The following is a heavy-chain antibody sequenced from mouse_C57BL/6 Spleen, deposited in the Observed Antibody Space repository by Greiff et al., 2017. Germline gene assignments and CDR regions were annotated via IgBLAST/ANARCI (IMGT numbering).Heavy chain of an antibody. J-gene: IGHJ3*01. CDR2: IYPGDGDT. Sequence: QVQLKQSGPELVKPGASVKISCKASGYAFSSSWMNWVKQRPGKGLEWIGRIYPGDGDTNYNGKFKGKATLTADKSSSTAYMQLSSLTSEDSAVYFCAREGDDYVFAYWGQGTLVTVSA. V-gene: IGHV1-82*01. CDR3: AREGDDYVFAY. D-gene: IGHD2-4*01. CDR1: GYAFSSSW.